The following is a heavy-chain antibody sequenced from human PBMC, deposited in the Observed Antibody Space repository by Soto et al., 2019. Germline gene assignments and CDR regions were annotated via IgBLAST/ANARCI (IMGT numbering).Heavy chain of an antibody. CDR2: VRSKPYGGTT. CDR1: GFTFGDYA. CDR3: ARATLGLAFTSFHY. J-gene: IGHJ4*02. V-gene: IGHV3-49*03. Sequence: VQLVESGGGLVEPGRSLRLSCTASGFTFGDYAMSWFRQAPGKGLEWVGFVRSKPYGGTTQYAASVKGRFTISRDDSKSIAYLQMNSLETEDTAVYYCARATLGLAFTSFHYWGQRNLFTVSS. D-gene: IGHD3-3*02.